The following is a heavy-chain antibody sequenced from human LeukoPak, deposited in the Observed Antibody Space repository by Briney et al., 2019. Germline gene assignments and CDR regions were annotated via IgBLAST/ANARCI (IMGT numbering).Heavy chain of an antibody. CDR1: GFTFSSYA. Sequence: GGSLRLSCAASGFTFSSYAMSWVRQAPGKGLEWVSGLSDSGASTFYAESVRGRFTISRDNSKNMLYLHINSLRAEDTAVYYCAKDARTGVWNIGDSWFDPWGQGTLVTVSS. V-gene: IGHV3-23*01. CDR3: AKDARTGVWNIGDSWFDP. D-gene: IGHD2/OR15-2a*01. J-gene: IGHJ5*02. CDR2: LSDSGAST.